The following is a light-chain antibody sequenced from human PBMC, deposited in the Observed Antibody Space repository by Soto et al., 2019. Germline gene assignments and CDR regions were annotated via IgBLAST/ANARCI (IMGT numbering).Light chain of an antibody. J-gene: IGKJ2*01. CDR3: QQSYSTPYT. Sequence: DIQMTQSPSSLSVSVGDRVTITCRASQSISNYLNWYQQTPGKAPKLLIYASFNLQSGVPSRFRGSGGGTDFTLSISSLEPEDFATYYCQQSYSTPYTFGQGTKLEIK. V-gene: IGKV1-39*01. CDR2: ASF. CDR1: QSISNY.